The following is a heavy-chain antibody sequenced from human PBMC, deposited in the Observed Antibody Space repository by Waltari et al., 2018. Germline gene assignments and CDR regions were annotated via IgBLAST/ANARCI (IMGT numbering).Heavy chain of an antibody. Sequence: QLQLQESGPGLVKPSETLSLTCTVSGGSISSSSYYWGWIRQPPGKGLEWIGSIYYSGSTYYNPSLKSRVTISVDTSKNQFSLKLSSVTAADTAVYYCARGAAVAGTNWFDPWGQGTLVTVSS. J-gene: IGHJ5*02. D-gene: IGHD6-19*01. V-gene: IGHV4-39*07. CDR1: GGSISSSSYY. CDR2: IYYSGST. CDR3: ARGAAVAGTNWFDP.